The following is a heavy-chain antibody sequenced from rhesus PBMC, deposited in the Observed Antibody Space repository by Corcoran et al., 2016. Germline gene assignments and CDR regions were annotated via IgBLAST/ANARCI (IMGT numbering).Heavy chain of an antibody. Sequence: QVQLQESGPGVVKPSETLSLTCAVSGGSISDSYRWSWIRQPPGKGLGWIGYIFGSSTRTNYNPSLKSRVTISNDTSKNQFSLKLSSVTAADTAVYYCARSIAAAVFDFWGQGVLVTVSS. CDR3: ARSIAAAVFDF. CDR1: GGSISDSYR. CDR2: IFGSSTRT. V-gene: IGHV4S10*01. J-gene: IGHJ4*01. D-gene: IGHD6-25*01.